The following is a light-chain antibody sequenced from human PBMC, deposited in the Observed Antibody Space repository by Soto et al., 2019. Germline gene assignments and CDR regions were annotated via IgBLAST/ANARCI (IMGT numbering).Light chain of an antibody. V-gene: IGKV1-8*01. Sequence: AIRMTQSPSSFSASTGDRVTITCRASQGISSYLAWYQQKPGKAPKLLIYAASTLQSGVPSRFSGSGSGTDFTLTISCLQSEDFATYYCQQYNSYPLTFGGGTTVAIK. J-gene: IGKJ4*01. CDR3: QQYNSYPLT. CDR1: QGISSY. CDR2: AAS.